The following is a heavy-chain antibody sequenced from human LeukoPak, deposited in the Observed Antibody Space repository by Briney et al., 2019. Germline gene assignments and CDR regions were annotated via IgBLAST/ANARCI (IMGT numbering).Heavy chain of an antibody. CDR2: ISYDGSNK. Sequence: PGGSLRLSCAASGFTFSSYGMHWVRQAPGKGLEWVAVISYDGSNKYYADSVKGRFTISRDNSKNTLYLQMNSLRAEDTAVYYCAKSTSSSWYTPKDWGQGTLVTVSS. CDR3: AKSTSSSWYTPKD. V-gene: IGHV3-30*18. CDR1: GFTFSSYG. J-gene: IGHJ4*02. D-gene: IGHD6-13*01.